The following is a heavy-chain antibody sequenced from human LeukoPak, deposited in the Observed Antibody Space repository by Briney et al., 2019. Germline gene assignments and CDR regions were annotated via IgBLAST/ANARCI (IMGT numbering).Heavy chain of an antibody. CDR1: GYTFTGYY. V-gene: IGHV1-2*02. Sequence: ASVKVSCKASGYTFTGYYMHWVRQAPGQGLEWMGWINPNSGGTNYAQKFQGRVTMTRDTSISTAYMELSSLRPEDTAVYYCAARRLTVTTEIDYWGQGTLVTVSS. D-gene: IGHD4-17*01. CDR3: AARRLTVTTEIDY. CDR2: INPNSGGT. J-gene: IGHJ4*02.